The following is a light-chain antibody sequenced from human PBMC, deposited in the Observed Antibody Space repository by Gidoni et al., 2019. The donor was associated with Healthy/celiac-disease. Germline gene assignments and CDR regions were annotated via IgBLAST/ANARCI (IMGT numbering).Light chain of an antibody. CDR2: EVS. CDR3: SSYTSSSTLPYV. Sequence: QSALTQPASVSGSPGQSLTISCTGTSSDVGVYNYVSWYQQHPGKAPKLMIYEVSNRPSGVSNRFSGSKSGNTASLTISGLQAEDEADYYCSSYTSSSTLPYVFGTGTKVTVL. J-gene: IGLJ1*01. CDR1: SSDVGVYNY. V-gene: IGLV2-14*01.